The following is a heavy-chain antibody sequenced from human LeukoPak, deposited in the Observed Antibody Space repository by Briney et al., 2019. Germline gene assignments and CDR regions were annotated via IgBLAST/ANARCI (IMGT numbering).Heavy chain of an antibody. V-gene: IGHV3-7*01. CDR2: IKQDGSEK. D-gene: IGHD4-17*01. J-gene: IGHJ3*02. CDR3: ARDTRNYGDYSGAFDI. CDR1: GFTFSNYA. Sequence: GGSLRLSCAASGFTFSNYAMSWVRQAPGKGLEWVANIKQDGSEKYYVDSVKGRFTISRDNAKNSLYLQMNSLRAEDTAVYYCARDTRNYGDYSGAFDIWGQGTMVTVSS.